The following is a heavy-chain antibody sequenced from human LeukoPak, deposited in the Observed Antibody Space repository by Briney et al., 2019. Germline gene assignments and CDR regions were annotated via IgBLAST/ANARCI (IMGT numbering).Heavy chain of an antibody. D-gene: IGHD2-2*01. J-gene: IGHJ3*02. Sequence: SETLSLTXAVSGYSISSGYYWGWIRQPPGKGLEWIGSIYHSGSTYYNPSLKSRVTISVDTSKNQFSLKLSSVTAADTAVYYCARHPQGYCSSTSCENDAFDIWGQGTMVTVSS. V-gene: IGHV4-38-2*01. CDR2: IYHSGST. CDR3: ARHPQGYCSSTSCENDAFDI. CDR1: GYSISSGYY.